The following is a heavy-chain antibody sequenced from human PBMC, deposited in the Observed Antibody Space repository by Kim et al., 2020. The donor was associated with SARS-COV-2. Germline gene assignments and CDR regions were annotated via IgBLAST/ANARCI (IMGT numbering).Heavy chain of an antibody. D-gene: IGHD3-16*01. Sequence: GGSLRLSCAASGFPFDDYGMSWVRQVPGKGLEWVSAINWNGGSTGYADSVKGRFTISRDNAKNTLFLQMNSLRAEDTALYYCARGFPTGGAHKNCDYWGQGTRVTVPS. V-gene: IGHV3-20*04. J-gene: IGHJ4*02. CDR1: GFPFDDYG. CDR2: INWNGGST. CDR3: ARGFPTGGAHKNCDY.